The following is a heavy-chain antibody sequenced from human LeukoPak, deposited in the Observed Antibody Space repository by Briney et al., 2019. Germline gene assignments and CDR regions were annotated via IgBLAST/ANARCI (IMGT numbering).Heavy chain of an antibody. Sequence: GASVKVSCKASGYTFTNYGLSWVRQAPGQGLEWMGWISAYNGNTNYAQNLHGRVTMTTDTSTSTAYMELRSLRSDDTAVYFCARGHGDHSFDYWGQGTLVTVSS. D-gene: IGHD4-17*01. CDR3: ARGHGDHSFDY. V-gene: IGHV1-18*01. J-gene: IGHJ4*02. CDR2: ISAYNGNT. CDR1: GYTFTNYG.